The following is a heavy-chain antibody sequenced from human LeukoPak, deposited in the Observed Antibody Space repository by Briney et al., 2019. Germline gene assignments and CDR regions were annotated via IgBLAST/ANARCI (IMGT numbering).Heavy chain of an antibody. J-gene: IGHJ4*02. CDR1: GFTVSSNY. Sequence: PGGSLRLSCAASGFTVSSNYMSWVRQAPGKGLEWVSVIYSGGSTYYADSVKGRFTISRDNAQASLYLQMISLRADDTAVYYCARVSGRLERQSDLDYWGQGTLVIVSS. CDR3: ARVSGRLERQSDLDY. D-gene: IGHD1-1*01. V-gene: IGHV3-53*01. CDR2: IYSGGST.